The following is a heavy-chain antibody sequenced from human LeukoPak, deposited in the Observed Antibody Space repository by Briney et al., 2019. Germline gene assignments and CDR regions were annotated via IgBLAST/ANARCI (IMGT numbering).Heavy chain of an antibody. J-gene: IGHJ5*02. D-gene: IGHD6-13*01. V-gene: IGHV1-2*02. CDR2: INPNSGGT. CDR3: ARVVYSSSGDWFDP. Sequence: GSVKVSCKASGYTFTGYYMHWVRQAPGQGLEWMGWINPNSGGTNYAQKFQGRVTMTRDTSISTAYMELSRLRSDDTAVYYCARVVYSSSGDWFDPWGQGTLVTVSS. CDR1: GYTFTGYY.